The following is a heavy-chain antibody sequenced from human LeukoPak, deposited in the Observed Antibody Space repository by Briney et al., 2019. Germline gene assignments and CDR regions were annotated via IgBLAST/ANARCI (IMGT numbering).Heavy chain of an antibody. CDR3: ARGPVRGYSYGLDYYGMDV. CDR2: INHSGST. J-gene: IGHJ6*02. Sequence: PSETLSLTCAVYGGSFSGYYWSWIRQPPGKGLEWIGEINHSGSTNYNPSLKSRVTISVDTSKNQFSLKLSSVTAADTAVYYCARGPVRGYSYGLDYYGMDVWGQGTTVTVSS. D-gene: IGHD5-18*01. V-gene: IGHV4-34*01. CDR1: GGSFSGYY.